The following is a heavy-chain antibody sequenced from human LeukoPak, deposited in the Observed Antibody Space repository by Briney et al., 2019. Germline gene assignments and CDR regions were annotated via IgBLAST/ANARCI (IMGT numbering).Heavy chain of an antibody. Sequence: ASAKVSCKASGGTFSSYAISWVRQAPGQGLEWMGGIIPIFGTANYAQKFQGRVTITADESTSTAYMELSSLRSEDTAVYYCARGPVVPAAMSYLYYYYGMDVWGKGTTVTVSS. J-gene: IGHJ6*04. CDR2: IIPIFGTA. CDR3: ARGPVVPAAMSYLYYYYGMDV. V-gene: IGHV1-69*13. D-gene: IGHD2-2*01. CDR1: GGTFSSYA.